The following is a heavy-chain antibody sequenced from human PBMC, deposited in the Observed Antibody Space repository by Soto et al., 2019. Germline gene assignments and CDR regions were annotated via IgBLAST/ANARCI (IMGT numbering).Heavy chain of an antibody. CDR2: IYPGDSDT. D-gene: IGHD3-10*01. J-gene: IGHJ6*03. Sequence: GESLKISCKGSGYSFTSYWIGWVRQMPGKGLEWMGIIYPGDSDTRNSPSFQGQVTISAAKSISTAYLKWSSRKASDNAMYYCARLGFYGSGSYYPRDIYYYYYYMDVWGKGTTVTVSS. CDR3: ARLGFYGSGSYYPRDIYYYYYYMDV. CDR1: GYSFTSYW. V-gene: IGHV5-51*01.